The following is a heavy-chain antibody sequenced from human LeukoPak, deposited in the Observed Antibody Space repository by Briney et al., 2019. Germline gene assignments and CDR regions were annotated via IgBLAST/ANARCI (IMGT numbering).Heavy chain of an antibody. CDR2: IIPIFGTA. CDR3: ARDKSVAGSTDS. J-gene: IGHJ5*02. V-gene: IGHV1-69*13. D-gene: IGHD6-19*01. CDR1: GGTFSSYA. Sequence: SVNVSCKASGGTFSSYAISWVRQAPGQGLEWMGGIIPIFGTANYAQKFQGRVTITADESTSTAYMELSSLRSEDTAVYYCARDKSVAGSTDSWGQGTLVTVSS.